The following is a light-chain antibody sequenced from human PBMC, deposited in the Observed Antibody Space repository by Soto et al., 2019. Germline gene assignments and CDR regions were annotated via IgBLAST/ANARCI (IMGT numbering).Light chain of an antibody. CDR3: SSYTSSSTLVV. J-gene: IGLJ2*01. CDR1: SSDVGGYNY. CDR2: EAS. V-gene: IGLV2-14*01. Sequence: QSVLTQPASVSGSPGQSITISCTGTSSDVGGYNYVSWYQQHPGKAPKRMIYEASNRPSGVSNRFSASKSGKAASLTISGLQAEDAADYYCSSYTSSSTLVVFGGGTTFTVL.